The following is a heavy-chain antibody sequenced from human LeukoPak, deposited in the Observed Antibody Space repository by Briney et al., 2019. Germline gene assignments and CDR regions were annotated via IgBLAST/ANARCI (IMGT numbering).Heavy chain of an antibody. CDR3: ARGDGSGSYYNSLWYFDY. Sequence: SVKVSCKASGGTFSSYAISWVRQAPGQGLEWMGGIIPIFGTANYAQKFQGRVTITADESTSTAYMELSSLRSEDTAVYYCARGDGSGSYYNSLWYFDYWAREPWSPSPQ. CDR1: GGTFSSYA. J-gene: IGHJ4*02. D-gene: IGHD3-10*01. CDR2: IIPIFGTA. V-gene: IGHV1-69*13.